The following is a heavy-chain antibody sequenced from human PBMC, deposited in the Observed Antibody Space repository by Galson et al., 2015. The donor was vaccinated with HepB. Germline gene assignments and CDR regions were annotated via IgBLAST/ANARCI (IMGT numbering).Heavy chain of an antibody. D-gene: IGHD4-17*01. CDR1: EFTFSSYW. J-gene: IGHJ5*02. V-gene: IGHV3-74*01. CDR3: ATDPRDYGDEWFDP. Sequence: SLRLSCAASEFTFSSYWMHWVRQAPGKGLVWVSRINSDGSITTYADSVKGRFTISRDNAEKTLYLHINSPRPEDTAIYYCATDPRDYGDEWFDPWGQGTLVTVSS. CDR2: INSDGSIT.